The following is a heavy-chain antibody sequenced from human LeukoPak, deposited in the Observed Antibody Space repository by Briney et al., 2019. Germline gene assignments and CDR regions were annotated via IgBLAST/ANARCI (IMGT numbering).Heavy chain of an antibody. Sequence: VASVTVSCKASGGTFSSYAISWVRQAPGQGLEWMGGIIPIFGTANYAQKFQGRVTITTDESTSTAYMELSSLRSEDTAVYYCARQKYVEMEQRRPYYYYYMDVWGKGTTVTVSS. V-gene: IGHV1-69*05. J-gene: IGHJ6*03. CDR2: IIPIFGTA. D-gene: IGHD5-24*01. CDR3: ARQKYVEMEQRRPYYYYYMDV. CDR1: GGTFSSYA.